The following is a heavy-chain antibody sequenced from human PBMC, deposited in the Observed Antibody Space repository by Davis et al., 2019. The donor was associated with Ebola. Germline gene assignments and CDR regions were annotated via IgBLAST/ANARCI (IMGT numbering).Heavy chain of an antibody. CDR2: IYYSGST. Sequence: SETLSLTCTVSGGSISSGDYYWSWIRQPPGKGLEWIGYIYYSGSTYYNPFLKSRVTIPVDTSKNQLSLKLSSVTAADTAVYYCAVGWSFDYWGQGTLVTVSS. V-gene: IGHV4-30-4*01. CDR3: AVGWSFDY. CDR1: GGSISSGDYY. J-gene: IGHJ4*02. D-gene: IGHD6-19*01.